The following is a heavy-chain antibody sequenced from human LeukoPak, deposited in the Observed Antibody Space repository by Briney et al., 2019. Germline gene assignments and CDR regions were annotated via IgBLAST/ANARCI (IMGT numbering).Heavy chain of an antibody. CDR1: GLIVSSNY. CDR2: IYARGYT. Sequence: GVSQSLSCAASGLIVSSNYKRCARHSPGKGREGLLVIYARGYTYYAVSVKRRFTISRDNSKNTLYIRMSSLRVEETGVYYCARGLTTEILDYYCMDVWGKGTTVTVPS. J-gene: IGHJ6*03. CDR3: ARGLTTEILDYYCMDV. V-gene: IGHV3-53*01. D-gene: IGHD4-17*01.